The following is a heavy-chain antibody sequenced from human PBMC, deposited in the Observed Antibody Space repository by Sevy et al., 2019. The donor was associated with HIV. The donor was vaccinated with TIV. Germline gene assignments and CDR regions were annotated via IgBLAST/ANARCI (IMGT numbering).Heavy chain of an antibody. CDR2: ISGSGGST. CDR3: AKDDTVVAVITPHYYGMDV. D-gene: IGHD3-22*01. J-gene: IGHJ6*02. CDR1: GFTFSSYA. V-gene: IGHV3-23*01. Sequence: GGSLRLSCAASGFTFSSYAMSWVRQAPGKGLEWVSAISGSGGSTYYADSVKGRFTISRDNSKNTLYLQMNSLRAENTAVYYCAKDDTVVAVITPHYYGMDVWGQGTTVTVSS.